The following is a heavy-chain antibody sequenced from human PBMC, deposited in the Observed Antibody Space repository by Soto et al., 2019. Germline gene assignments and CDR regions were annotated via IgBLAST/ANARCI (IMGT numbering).Heavy chain of an antibody. CDR1: GGSISSSNW. D-gene: IGHD2-15*01. Sequence: QVQLQESGPGLVKPSGTLSLTCAVSGGSISSSNWWRWVRQPPGKGLAWIGEIYHSGSTNYNPSLKSRVTISVDKSKNQFSLKLSSVTAADTAVYYCVSYGALLLPQNSPSYGDVWGQGTTVTVSS. CDR3: VSYGALLLPQNSPSYGDV. V-gene: IGHV4-4*02. CDR2: IYHSGST. J-gene: IGHJ6*02.